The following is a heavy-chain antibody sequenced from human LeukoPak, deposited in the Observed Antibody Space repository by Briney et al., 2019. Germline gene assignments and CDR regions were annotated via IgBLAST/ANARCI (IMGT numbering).Heavy chain of an antibody. Sequence: SETLSLTCTVSDDSISDYYRGWIRQPPGKGLEWIGYFHNSGTFTYNPSLKSRVTISADTSKNQFSLKLNSLTTADTAVYYCTRGAGWLIDYWGQGILVTVSS. D-gene: IGHD3-16*01. CDR1: DDSISDYY. CDR3: TRGAGWLIDY. V-gene: IGHV4-59*01. CDR2: FHNSGTF. J-gene: IGHJ4*02.